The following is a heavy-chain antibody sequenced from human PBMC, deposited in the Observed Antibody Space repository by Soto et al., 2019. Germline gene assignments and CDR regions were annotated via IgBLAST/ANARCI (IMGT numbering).Heavy chain of an antibody. CDR3: ARDRGYSYGQGREDY. CDR1: GGSISSYY. Sequence: ASETLSLTCTVSGGSISSYYCSWIRQPPGKGLEWIGYIYYSGSTNYNPSLKSRVTISVDTSKNQFSLKLSSVSAEDTAVYYCARDRGYSYGQGREDYWGQGTLVTVSS. V-gene: IGHV4-59*01. J-gene: IGHJ4*02. CDR2: IYYSGST. D-gene: IGHD5-18*01.